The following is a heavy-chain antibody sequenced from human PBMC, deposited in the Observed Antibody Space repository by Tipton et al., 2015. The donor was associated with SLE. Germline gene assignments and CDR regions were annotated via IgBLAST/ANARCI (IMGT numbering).Heavy chain of an antibody. D-gene: IGHD5-24*01. J-gene: IGHJ3*02. Sequence: TLSLTCTVSGGSISSSTYYWGWIRQPPVKGLEWIGNINYSGTTYYNPSLRSRVTTSVDTSKNQFSLKLNSVTAADTAVYYCARVGLITPDAFDIWGEGTMVTVSS. V-gene: IGHV4-39*07. CDR3: ARVGLITPDAFDI. CDR1: GGSISSSTYY. CDR2: INYSGTT.